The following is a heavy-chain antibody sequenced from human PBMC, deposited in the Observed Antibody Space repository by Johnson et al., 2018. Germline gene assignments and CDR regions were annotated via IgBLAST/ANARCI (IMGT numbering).Heavy chain of an antibody. V-gene: IGHV3-21*04. CDR2: IGGYSSYT. CDR3: ARDAYYYYMDV. J-gene: IGHJ6*03. CDR1: GFTFSDYS. Sequence: QLGECGGGLVQPGGTLRVSCAASGFTFSDYSMNWVRQAPGKGLEWVSSIGGYSSYTVYAHSLKGRFTVSRDNAKNSLFLQMNTLRAEDTAVDYWARDAYYYYMDVWAKGTTVTVSS.